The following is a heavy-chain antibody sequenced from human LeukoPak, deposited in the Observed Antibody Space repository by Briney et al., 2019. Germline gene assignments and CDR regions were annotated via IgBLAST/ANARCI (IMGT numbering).Heavy chain of an antibody. D-gene: IGHD3-22*01. CDR3: ARDSSGYPPYNWFDP. V-gene: IGHV4-4*07. CDR2: IYTSGST. J-gene: IGHJ5*02. CDR1: GGSISSYY. Sequence: KPSETLSLTCTVSGGSISSYYWSWIRQPAGKGLEWIGRIYTSGSTNYNPSLKSRVTISVDKSKNQFSLKLSSVTAADTAVYYCARDSSGYPPYNWFDPWGQGTLVTVSS.